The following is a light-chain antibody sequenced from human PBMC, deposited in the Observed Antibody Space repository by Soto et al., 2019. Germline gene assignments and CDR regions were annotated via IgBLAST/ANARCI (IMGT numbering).Light chain of an antibody. CDR2: GAS. J-gene: IGKJ2*02. V-gene: IGKV3-15*01. CDR1: QSVNSN. CDR3: QQYNNWPPGT. Sequence: EIVMTQSPATLSVSPGERVTLSCRASQSVNSNLAWYQPKPGQAPRLLIYGASTRATGIPARISGSGSGTEFTLTISSLQSEDFAVYFCQQYNNWPPGTFGQGTKLQIK.